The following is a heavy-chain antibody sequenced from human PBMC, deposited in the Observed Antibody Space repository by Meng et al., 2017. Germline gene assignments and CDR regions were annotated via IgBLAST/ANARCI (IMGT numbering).Heavy chain of an antibody. CDR3: ARVAMTDTAMIP. D-gene: IGHD5-18*01. CDR2: IYDSGSA. CDR1: GGSISSRSYY. J-gene: IGHJ5*02. V-gene: IGHV4-39*07. Sequence: QRQLQESGPGLVKPSETLSLTCTVSGGSISSRSYYWGWIRQPPGEGLEWIGSIYDSGSAFYNPSLKSRVTISVDTSNNQFSLKLSSVTAADTAIYYCARVAMTDTAMIPWGQGTLVTVSS.